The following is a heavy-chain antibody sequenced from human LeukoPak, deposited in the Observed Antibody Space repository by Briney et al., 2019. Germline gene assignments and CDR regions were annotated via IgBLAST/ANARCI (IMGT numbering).Heavy chain of an antibody. J-gene: IGHJ6*02. CDR1: GFSFRNFW. Sequence: GGSLRLSCAASGFSFRNFWMIWVRQAPGKGLEWVANINHDGSEKYYVDSVKGRFTISRDNAQKSLYLQMNTLRAEDTAVYYCAMAYNYGTDIWGQGTAVTVS. CDR2: INHDGSEK. V-gene: IGHV3-7*03. CDR3: AMAYNYGTDI.